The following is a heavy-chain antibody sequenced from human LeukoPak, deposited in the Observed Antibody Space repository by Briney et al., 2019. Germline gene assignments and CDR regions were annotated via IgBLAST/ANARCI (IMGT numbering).Heavy chain of an antibody. CDR3: ARGRDGYNFLNRGECYYFDY. CDR2: INPDSGGT. J-gene: IGHJ4*02. V-gene: IGHV1-2*02. Sequence: ASVKVSCKASGYTFTDYYMHWVRQAPGQGFEWMGWINPDSGGTNYAQKFQGRVIMTRDTSISTAYMELSRLRSNDTAVYYCARGRDGYNFLNRGECYYFDYWGQGTLVTVSS. CDR1: GYTFTDYY. D-gene: IGHD5-24*01.